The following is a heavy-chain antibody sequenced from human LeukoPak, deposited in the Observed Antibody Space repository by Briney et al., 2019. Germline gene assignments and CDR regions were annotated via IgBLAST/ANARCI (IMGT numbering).Heavy chain of an antibody. V-gene: IGHV4-39*07. CDR3: ARGLVLWFGELYHFDY. D-gene: IGHD3-10*01. Sequence: SETLSLTCTVSGGSISSSSYYWGWIRQPPGKGLEWIGEINHSGSTNYNPSLKSRVTISVDTSKNQFSLKLSSVTAADTAVYYCARGLVLWFGELYHFDYWGQGTLVTVSS. CDR1: GGSISSSSYY. J-gene: IGHJ4*02. CDR2: INHSGST.